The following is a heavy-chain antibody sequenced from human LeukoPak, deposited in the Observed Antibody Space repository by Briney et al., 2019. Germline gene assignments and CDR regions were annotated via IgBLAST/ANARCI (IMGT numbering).Heavy chain of an antibody. D-gene: IGHD3-22*01. V-gene: IGHV3-30*04. CDR2: ISYDGSNK. CDR1: GFIFSSYA. J-gene: IGHJ4*02. Sequence: GGSLRLSCAASGFIFSSYAMHWVRQAPGKGLEWVAVISYDGSNKYYADSVKGRFTISRDNSKNTLYLQMNSLRAEDTAVYYCARAVSSGYQMDWGQGTLVTVSS. CDR3: ARAVSSGYQMD.